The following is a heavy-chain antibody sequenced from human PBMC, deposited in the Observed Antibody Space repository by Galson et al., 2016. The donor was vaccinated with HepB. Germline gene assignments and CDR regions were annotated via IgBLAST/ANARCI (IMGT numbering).Heavy chain of an antibody. CDR1: GFTFTSSA. CDR2: IVVGSGNT. D-gene: IGHD2-15*01. J-gene: IGHJ2*01. V-gene: IGHV1-58*01. Sequence: SGFTFTSSAVQWVRQARGQRLEWIGWIVVGSGNTNYAQKFQERVTITRDMSTSTAYIELSSLTSEDTAVYYCAADGYCGGGSCYSFWYFDLWGRGTLVTVSS. CDR3: AADGYCGGGSCYSFWYFDL.